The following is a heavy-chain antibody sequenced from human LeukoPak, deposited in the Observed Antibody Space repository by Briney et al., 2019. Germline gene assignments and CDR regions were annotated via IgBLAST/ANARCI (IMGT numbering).Heavy chain of an antibody. V-gene: IGHV4-4*02. J-gene: IGHJ3*02. D-gene: IGHD3-22*01. CDR3: ARGSYYDSSGYAGAFDI. CDR2: IYHSGST. Sequence: SGTLSLTCAVSGGSTSSSNWWSWVRPPPGKGLEWIGEIYHSGSTNYNPSLKSRVTISVDKSKNQFSLKLSSVTAADTAVYYCARGSYYDSSGYAGAFDIWGQGTMVTVSS. CDR1: GGSTSSSNW.